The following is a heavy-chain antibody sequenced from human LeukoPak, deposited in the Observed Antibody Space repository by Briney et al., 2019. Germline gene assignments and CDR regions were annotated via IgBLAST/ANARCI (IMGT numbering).Heavy chain of an antibody. Sequence: SETLSLTCAVYGGSFSGYYWSWIRQPPGKGLEWIGEINHSGSTNYNPSLKSRVTISVDTSKNQFSLKLSSVTAADTAVYYCARGGLNYYDSSGYFCRRHANFDYWGQGTLVTVSS. V-gene: IGHV4-34*01. CDR3: ARGGLNYYDSSGYFCRRHANFDY. J-gene: IGHJ4*02. CDR1: GGSFSGYY. CDR2: INHSGST. D-gene: IGHD3-22*01.